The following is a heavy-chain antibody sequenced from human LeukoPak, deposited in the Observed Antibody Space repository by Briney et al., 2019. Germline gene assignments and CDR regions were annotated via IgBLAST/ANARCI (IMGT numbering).Heavy chain of an antibody. D-gene: IGHD3-10*01. Sequence: GGPLRLSCAASGFTFSDYYMSWIRQAPGKGLEWVSYISSSGSTIYYADSVKGRSTISRDNAKNSLYLQMNSLRAEDTAVYYCARALITMVRGAYSPYYFDYWGQGTLVTVSS. CDR1: GFTFSDYY. CDR2: ISSSGSTI. CDR3: ARALITMVRGAYSPYYFDY. J-gene: IGHJ4*02. V-gene: IGHV3-11*01.